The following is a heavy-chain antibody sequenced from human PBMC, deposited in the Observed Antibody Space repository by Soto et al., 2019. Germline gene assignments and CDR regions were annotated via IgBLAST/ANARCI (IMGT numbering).Heavy chain of an antibody. J-gene: IGHJ4*02. CDR1: GFTFSSYG. Sequence: GGSLRLSCAASGFTFSSYGMHWVRQAPGKGLEWVAVISYDGSNKYYADSVKGRFTISRDNSKNTLYRQMNSLRAEDTAVYYCAKDRGEVSCSGGSCYVAALDYWGQGTLVTVSS. V-gene: IGHV3-30*18. CDR2: ISYDGSNK. D-gene: IGHD2-15*01. CDR3: AKDRGEVSCSGGSCYVAALDY.